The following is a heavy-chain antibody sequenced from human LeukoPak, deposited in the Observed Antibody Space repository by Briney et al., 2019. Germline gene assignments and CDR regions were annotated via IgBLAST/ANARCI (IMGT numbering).Heavy chain of an antibody. J-gene: IGHJ4*02. CDR3: ARDGQGSVGYPRQ. CDR1: GYTFTIYG. CDR2: ISAYNGNT. V-gene: IGHV1-18*01. Sequence: ASVTVSFKASGYTFTIYGISWVRQAPGQGGEWMGWISAYNGNTNCAQKLQGRVTMTTDTSTSTAYMELRSLRSDDTAVYYCARDGQGSVGYPRQWGQGTLVTVSS. D-gene: IGHD2-15*01.